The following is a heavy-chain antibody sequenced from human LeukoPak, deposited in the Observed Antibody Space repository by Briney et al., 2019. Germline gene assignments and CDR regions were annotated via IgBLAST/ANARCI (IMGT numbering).Heavy chain of an antibody. D-gene: IGHD1-26*01. J-gene: IGHJ3*02. V-gene: IGHV3-74*01. CDR3: AVKWTHDGFDI. Sequence: GGSLRLSCAASGFTFSSYWMHWVRQAPGKGLVWVSRINSDGSTTTYADSMKGRFTISRDNAKNTLYLQMNSLRAEDTAVYYCAVKWTHDGFDIWGQGTMVTVSS. CDR2: INSDGSTT. CDR1: GFTFSSYW.